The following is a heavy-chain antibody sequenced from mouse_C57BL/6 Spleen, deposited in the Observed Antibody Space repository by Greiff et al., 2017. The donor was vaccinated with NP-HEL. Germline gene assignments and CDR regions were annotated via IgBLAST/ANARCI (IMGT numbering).Heavy chain of an antibody. J-gene: IGHJ2*01. CDR1: GYTFTSYW. CDR3: ARNHYYGSSRYYFDY. CDR2: IDPSDSYT. Sequence: VQLQQSGAELVMPGASVKLSCKASGYTFTSYWMHWVKQRPGQGLEWIGEIDPSDSYTNYTQKFKGKSTLTVDTSSSTAYLQLSSLTSEDSAVYYCARNHYYGSSRYYFDYWGQGTTLTVSS. D-gene: IGHD1-1*01. V-gene: IGHV1-69*01.